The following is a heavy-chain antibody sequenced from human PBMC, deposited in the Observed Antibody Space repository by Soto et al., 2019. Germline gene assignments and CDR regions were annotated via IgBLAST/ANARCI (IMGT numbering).Heavy chain of an antibody. CDR2: LSDSGSST. V-gene: IGHV3-23*01. Sequence: LRLSCAASGFTFSGYAMTWFRQAPGKGLEWVSGLSDSGSSTYYADSVKGRFTISRDNFMNTVYLQMNTLRVEDTAVYYCAKVSSGWYSGFFDLWGQGTRVTVSS. CDR1: GFTFSGYA. D-gene: IGHD6-13*01. CDR3: AKVSSGWYSGFFDL. J-gene: IGHJ4*02.